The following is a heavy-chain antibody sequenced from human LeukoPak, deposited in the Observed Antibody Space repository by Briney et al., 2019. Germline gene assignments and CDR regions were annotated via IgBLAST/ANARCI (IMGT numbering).Heavy chain of an antibody. V-gene: IGHV3-74*01. CDR3: VRDLGGRSGH. CDR2: INEDGSTT. CDR1: GFTFSSNW. D-gene: IGHD1-26*01. Sequence: GGSLRLSCAASGFTFSSNWMHWVRQAPGKGLAWVSRINEDGSTTNYADSVKGRSTIFRDNAKNTLYLQMNSLRAEDTAVYYCVRDLGGRSGHWGQGTLVTVSS. J-gene: IGHJ4*02.